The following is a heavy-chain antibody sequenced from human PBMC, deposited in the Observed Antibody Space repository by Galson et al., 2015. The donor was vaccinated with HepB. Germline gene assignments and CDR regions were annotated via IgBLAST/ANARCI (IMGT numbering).Heavy chain of an antibody. CDR2: IYWDDDK. J-gene: IGHJ5*01. V-gene: IGHV2-5*02. Sequence: PALVKPTQTLTLTCTLSGFSLSTSGVGVGWIRQPPGKALECIAIIYWDDDKRYSPSLKSRLTITKDTSKNQVVLTMTNMDPVDTATYYCAHFASGRVDSWFDPWGQGTLVTVSS. CDR1: GFSLSTSGVG. CDR3: AHFASGRVDSWFDP. D-gene: IGHD3-10*01.